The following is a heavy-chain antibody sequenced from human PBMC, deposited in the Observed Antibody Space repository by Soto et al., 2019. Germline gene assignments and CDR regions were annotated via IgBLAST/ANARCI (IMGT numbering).Heavy chain of an antibody. CDR3: ARPDFGDYWYFDL. D-gene: IGHD4-17*01. CDR1: GGTFSSHT. J-gene: IGHJ2*01. V-gene: IGHV1-69*08. Sequence: QDQWVQSGAEVKKPGSSVKVSCKASGGTFSSHTFSWVRQAPGQGLEWMGRIIPALGTATYAQKFQGRVKITADESATTDYMELNSLRSEDTAVYYCARPDFGDYWYFDLWGRGTLVTVSS. CDR2: IIPALGTA.